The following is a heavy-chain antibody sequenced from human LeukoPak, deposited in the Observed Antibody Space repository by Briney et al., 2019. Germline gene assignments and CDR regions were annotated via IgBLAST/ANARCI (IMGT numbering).Heavy chain of an antibody. J-gene: IGHJ4*02. D-gene: IGHD4-17*01. V-gene: IGHV1-69*05. CDR3: ARGGYGDYEVNYFDY. CDR1: GGTFSSYA. Sequence: SVKVSCKASGGTFSSYAISWVRQAPGQGLEWTGRIIPIFGTANYAQKFQGRVTITTDESTSTAYMELSSLRSEDTAVYYCARGGYGDYEVNYFDYWGQGTLVTVSS. CDR2: IIPIFGTA.